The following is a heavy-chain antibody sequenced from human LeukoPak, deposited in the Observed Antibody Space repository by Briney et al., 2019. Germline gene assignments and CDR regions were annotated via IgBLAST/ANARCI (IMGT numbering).Heavy chain of an antibody. CDR3: AKRRADGPKDDDY. CDR2: ISGSGRST. Sequence: GGSLRLSCAASGFTFSTYAMTWVRQAPGKGLDWVSVISGSGRSTFYADSVKGRFTIFRDNSKNTLYLQMTSLRAEDTGVYYCAKRRADGPKDDDYWGQGTVVTVSS. CDR1: GFTFSTYA. J-gene: IGHJ4*02. V-gene: IGHV3-23*01.